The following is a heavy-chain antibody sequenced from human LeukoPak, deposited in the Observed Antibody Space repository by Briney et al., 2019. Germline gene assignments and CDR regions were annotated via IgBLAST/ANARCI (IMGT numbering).Heavy chain of an antibody. CDR1: GFTFSLFA. CDR2: ISGSGGAT. Sequence: QPGGSLRLSCAASGFTFSLFAMHWVRQAPGKGLEWVSAISGSGGATYHADSDSVKGLFTISRYNSKNALYLEINNLRAEDTAVYYCAKDGYNYDSSGHFDYWGQGPVVTVSS. V-gene: IGHV3-23*01. J-gene: IGHJ4*02. CDR3: AKDGYNYDSSGHFDY. D-gene: IGHD3-22*01.